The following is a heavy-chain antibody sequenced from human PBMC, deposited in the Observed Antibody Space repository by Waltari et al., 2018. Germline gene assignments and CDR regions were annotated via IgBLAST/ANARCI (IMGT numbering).Heavy chain of an antibody. CDR3: ARTSGAAAGKIDY. Sequence: QVQLQESGPGLVKPSETLSLTCTVSGTSISNYYWTWIRQPPGKGLEWIGYISDSGSTSYNPSLKSRVTISGDTSKNHFSLKLSSVTAADTAVYYCARTSGAAAGKIDYWGQGTLVTVSS. V-gene: IGHV4-59*01. CDR2: ISDSGST. J-gene: IGHJ4*02. CDR1: GTSISNYY. D-gene: IGHD6-13*01.